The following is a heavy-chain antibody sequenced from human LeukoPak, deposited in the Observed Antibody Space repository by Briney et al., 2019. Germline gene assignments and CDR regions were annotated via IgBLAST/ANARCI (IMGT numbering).Heavy chain of an antibody. J-gene: IGHJ3*02. D-gene: IGHD3-9*01. CDR1: GGSFSGYY. Sequence: PSETLSLTCAVYGGSFSGYYWSWIRQPPGKGLEWIGEINHSGSTNYNPSLKSRVTISVDTSKNQFSLKLSSVTAADTAVYYCARDRIPYDILTGYYPDAFDIWGQGTMVTVSS. CDR2: INHSGST. V-gene: IGHV4-34*01. CDR3: ARDRIPYDILTGYYPDAFDI.